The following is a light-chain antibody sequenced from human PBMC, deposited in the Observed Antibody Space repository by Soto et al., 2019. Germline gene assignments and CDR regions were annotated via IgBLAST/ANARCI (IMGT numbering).Light chain of an antibody. V-gene: IGKV2-28*01. J-gene: IGKJ4*01. Sequence: EIVVTQSPLSLPVTPGAPAYISCRSSQSLLNSNGYSYLDWYLQKTGQSPQLLIYLGSNRASGVLDRFSGHGLCTDFTLKISRVEAEDGRVYYCIQALQTPLTFGVGTRVDIK. CDR2: LGS. CDR3: IQALQTPLT. CDR1: QSLLNSNGYSY.